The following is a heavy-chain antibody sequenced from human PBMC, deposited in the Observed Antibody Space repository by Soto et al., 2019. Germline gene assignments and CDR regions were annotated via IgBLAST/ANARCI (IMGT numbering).Heavy chain of an antibody. Sequence: GGSLRLSCAASGFTVSDNYVTWVRQAPGKGLEWVSVIYAGGDTFYADSVKGRFTISRDTSENMVYLQMRSLRVEDTAVYHCARGLGFCSGGACYEYWGQGTVVTAPQ. CDR3: ARGLGFCSGGACYEY. D-gene: IGHD2-15*01. CDR2: IYAGGDT. CDR1: GFTVSDNY. J-gene: IGHJ4*02. V-gene: IGHV3-53*01.